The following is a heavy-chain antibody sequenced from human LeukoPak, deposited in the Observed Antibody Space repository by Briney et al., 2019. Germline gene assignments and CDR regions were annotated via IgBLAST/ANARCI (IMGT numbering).Heavy chain of an antibody. V-gene: IGHV4-4*07. Sequence: SETLSLTCTVSGASISSYYWSWIRQPAGKGLEWIGRIYTSGSTNYNPSLKSRVTMSVDTSKNQFSLKLSSVTAADTAVYYCASYSGTYAYYGYWGQETLVTVSS. D-gene: IGHD1-26*01. CDR3: ASYSGTYAYYGY. CDR1: GASISSYY. J-gene: IGHJ4*02. CDR2: IYTSGST.